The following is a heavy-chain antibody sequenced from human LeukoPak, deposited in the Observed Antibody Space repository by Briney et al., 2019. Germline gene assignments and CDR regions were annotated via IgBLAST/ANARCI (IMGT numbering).Heavy chain of an antibody. CDR1: GFTFSSYG. Sequence: GGSLRLSCAASGFTFSSYGMHWVRQAPGKGLEWVAFIRYDGSNKYYADSVKGRFTISRDNSKNTLYLQMNSLRAEDTAVYYCARDYYDSSGYYEPTYYYYYMDVWGKGTTVTVSS. D-gene: IGHD3-22*01. V-gene: IGHV3-30*02. CDR3: ARDYYDSSGYYEPTYYYYYMDV. J-gene: IGHJ6*03. CDR2: IRYDGSNK.